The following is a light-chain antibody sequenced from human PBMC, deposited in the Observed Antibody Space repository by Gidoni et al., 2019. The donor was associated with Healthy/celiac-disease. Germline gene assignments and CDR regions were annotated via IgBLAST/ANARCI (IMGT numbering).Light chain of an antibody. CDR1: SSDVGSYHL. Sequence: QSALTQPASVSASPGQSITISCTGTSSDVGSYHLVSWYQQHQGKAPKLMIYEYTKRPSGVSNRFSGSKSVNTASLTISGLQADDEADYYCCSYAGSSTYWVFGGGTKLTVL. V-gene: IGLV2-23*01. J-gene: IGLJ3*02. CDR3: CSYAGSSTYWV. CDR2: EYT.